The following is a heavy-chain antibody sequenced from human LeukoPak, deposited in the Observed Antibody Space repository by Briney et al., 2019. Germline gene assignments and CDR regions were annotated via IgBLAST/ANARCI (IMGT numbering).Heavy chain of an antibody. CDR3: AKDLDYDSSGYWSGYFQH. V-gene: IGHV3-30*02. D-gene: IGHD3-22*01. CDR1: GFTFSDYG. Sequence: GGSLRLSCAASGFTFSDYGMHWVRQAPGKGLEWVAFIRYDGSNKYYADSVKGRFTISRDNSKNTLYLQMNSLRAEATAVDYCAKDLDYDSSGYWSGYFQHWGQGTLVTVSS. J-gene: IGHJ1*01. CDR2: IRYDGSNK.